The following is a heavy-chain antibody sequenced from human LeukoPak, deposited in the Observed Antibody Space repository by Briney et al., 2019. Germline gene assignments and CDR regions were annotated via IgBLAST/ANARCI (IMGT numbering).Heavy chain of an antibody. Sequence: SETLSLTCSVSGGSISSYSWSWIRQPAAKGLEWIGRFYSSGGTNYNPSLRSRVTMSVDTSTNQFSLKLSSVTAADTAVYYCARSPAGYRFYFDYWGRGTLVTVSS. J-gene: IGHJ4*02. D-gene: IGHD3-16*02. CDR2: FYSSGGT. V-gene: IGHV4-4*07. CDR3: ARSPAGYRFYFDY. CDR1: GGSISSYS.